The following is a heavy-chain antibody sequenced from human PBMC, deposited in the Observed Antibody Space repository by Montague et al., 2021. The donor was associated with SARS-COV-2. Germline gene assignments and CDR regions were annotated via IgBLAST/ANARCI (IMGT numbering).Heavy chain of an antibody. Sequence: SLRLSCAASGFTFTNYGMSWVRQAPGKGLEWVSLISDSGDNTHYADSVKGRFTISRDNSKNTVLLQMNNLRAEDTAVYYCAKSTHYYVSGTYYSTYYFYQWGQGILVTVSS. CDR3: AKSTHYYVSGTYYSTYYFYQ. CDR2: ISDSGDNT. J-gene: IGHJ4*02. CDR1: GFTFTNYG. D-gene: IGHD3-10*01. V-gene: IGHV3-23*01.